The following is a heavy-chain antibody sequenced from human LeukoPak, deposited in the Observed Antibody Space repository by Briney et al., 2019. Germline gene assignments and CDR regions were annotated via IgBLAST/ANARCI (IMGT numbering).Heavy chain of an antibody. D-gene: IGHD2-15*01. CDR2: INANSGGT. CDR3: ARVCIRGGGYSIDH. J-gene: IGHJ4*02. CDR1: GYTFTGYY. Sequence: ASVKVSCKASGYTFTGYYMHWVRQAPGQGLEWMGWINANSGGTNYAHNFQGRVTMTRGTSINTAYMEVSRLSSDDTAVYYCARVCIRGGGYSIDHWGQGTVVTVS. V-gene: IGHV1-2*02.